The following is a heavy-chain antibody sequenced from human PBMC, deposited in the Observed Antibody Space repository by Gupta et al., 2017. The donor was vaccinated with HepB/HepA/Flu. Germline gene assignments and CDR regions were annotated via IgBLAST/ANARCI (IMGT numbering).Heavy chain of an antibody. V-gene: IGHV1-69*04. CDR3: ATYYYGSGSYYNDLDY. CDR2: IIPILGIA. CDR1: GGTVSSYA. J-gene: IGHJ4*02. Sequence: QVQLVQSGGEVKKPGSSVKVSCKASGGTVSSYAISWVRQAPGQGLEWMGRIIPILGIANYAQKFQGRVTITADKSTSTAYMELSSLRSEDTAVYYCATYYYGSGSYYNDLDYWGQGTLVTVSS. D-gene: IGHD3-10*01.